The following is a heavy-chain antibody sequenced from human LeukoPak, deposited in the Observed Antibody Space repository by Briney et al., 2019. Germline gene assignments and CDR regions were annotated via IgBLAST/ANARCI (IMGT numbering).Heavy chain of an antibody. CDR1: GFTFSTYA. Sequence: QTGGSLRLSCAASGFTFSTYAMSWVRQAPGKGLYWVSAISVSAGSTYYADSVKGRFTISRDNSKNTLYLQMNSLRAEDTAVYYCARDTSGTFDYWGQGTLVTVSS. CDR2: ISVSAGST. CDR3: ARDTSGTFDY. D-gene: IGHD2-8*01. J-gene: IGHJ4*02. V-gene: IGHV3-23*01.